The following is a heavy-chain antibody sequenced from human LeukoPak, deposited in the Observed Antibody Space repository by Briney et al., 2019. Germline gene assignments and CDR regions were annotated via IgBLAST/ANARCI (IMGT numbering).Heavy chain of an antibody. V-gene: IGHV1-18*01. CDR3: ARRDYDFWSGYSTHFDY. D-gene: IGHD3-3*01. CDR1: GYTFTSYG. Sequence: ASVKVSCKASGYTFTSYGISWVRQAPGQGLEWMGWISAYNGNTNYAQKLQGRVTMTTDTSTSTAYMELRSLRSDDTAVYYCARRDYDFWSGYSTHFDYWGQGTLVTVSS. J-gene: IGHJ4*02. CDR2: ISAYNGNT.